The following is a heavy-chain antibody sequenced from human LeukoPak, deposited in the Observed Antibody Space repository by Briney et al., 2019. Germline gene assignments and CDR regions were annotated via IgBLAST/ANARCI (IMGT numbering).Heavy chain of an antibody. CDR2: IYYSGST. Sequence: NPSETLSLTCTVSGGSISSGGYYWSWIRQHPGKGLEWIGYIYYSGSTYYNPSLKSRVTISVDTSKNQFSLKLSSVTAADTAVYYCARGGSVLRYFDWLPITSGHDAFDIWGQGTMVTVSS. V-gene: IGHV4-39*01. J-gene: IGHJ3*02. D-gene: IGHD3-9*01. CDR3: ARGGSVLRYFDWLPITSGHDAFDI. CDR1: GGSISSGGYY.